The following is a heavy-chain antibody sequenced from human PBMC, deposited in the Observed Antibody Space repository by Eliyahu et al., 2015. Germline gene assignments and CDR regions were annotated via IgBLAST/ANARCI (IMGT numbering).Heavy chain of an antibody. J-gene: IGHJ4*02. CDR3: ARVSADSSGYYRGAYDY. Sequence: VQLXQSGAEVKKPGSXVXVSCKASGGTFSNYAISWVRQAPGQGLEXMGGIIPILGTAKYAQKLQGRVTITADKYTTTANMELSGLRSEDTAVYYCARVSADSSGYYRGAYDYWGQGTLVTVSS. V-gene: IGHV1-69*06. D-gene: IGHD3-22*01. CDR2: IIPILGTA. CDR1: GGTFSNYA.